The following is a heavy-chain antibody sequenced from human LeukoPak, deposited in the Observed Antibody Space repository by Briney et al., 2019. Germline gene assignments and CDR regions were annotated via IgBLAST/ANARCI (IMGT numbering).Heavy chain of an antibody. CDR3: AREPTRGRAGDNSFDI. D-gene: IGHD7-27*01. CDR1: GYIFNDYD. J-gene: IGHJ3*02. CDR2: MNLKSGNP. Sequence: GASVKVSCKASGYIFNDYDIKWVRQAAGQGLEWMGWMNLKSGNPAYAQKFQGRITMTRDTSITTAYMELSGLMPEDRAVYYCAREPTRGRAGDNSFDIWGQGTMVTVSS. V-gene: IGHV1-8*01.